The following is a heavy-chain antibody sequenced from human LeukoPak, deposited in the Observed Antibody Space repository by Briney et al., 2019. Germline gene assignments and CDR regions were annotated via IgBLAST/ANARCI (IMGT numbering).Heavy chain of an antibody. J-gene: IGHJ6*03. CDR2: IKQDGSEK. V-gene: IGHV3-7*01. CDR3: ARVSLYRGYDFWSGYSRHTHYYYMDV. Sequence: PGGSLRLSCAASGFTFNNYWMYWVRQAPGKGLEWVADIKQDGSEKNYVDSVKGRFTISRDNAKNSLYLQMNSLRAEDTAVYYCARVSLYRGYDFWSGYSRHTHYYYMDVWGKGTTVTVSS. D-gene: IGHD3-3*01. CDR1: GFTFNNYW.